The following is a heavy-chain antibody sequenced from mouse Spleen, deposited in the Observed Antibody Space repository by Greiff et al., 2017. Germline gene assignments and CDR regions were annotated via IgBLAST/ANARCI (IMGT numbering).Heavy chain of an antibody. J-gene: IGHJ2*01. CDR1: GYTFTDYN. CDR2: INPNNGGT. CDR3: ARSGDYYDLFDY. D-gene: IGHD2-4*01. Sequence: EVQLHQSGPELVKPGASVKIPCKASGYTFTDYNMDWVKQSHGKSLEWIGNINPNNGGTIYNQKFKGKAPLTVDKSSSTAYMELRSLTSEDTAVYYCARSGDYYDLFDYWGQGTTLTVSS. V-gene: IGHV1-18*01.